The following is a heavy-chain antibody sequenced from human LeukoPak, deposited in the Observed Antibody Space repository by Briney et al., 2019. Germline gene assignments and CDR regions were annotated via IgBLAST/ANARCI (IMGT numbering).Heavy chain of an antibody. Sequence: SETLSLTCTVSGGSISSYYWSWIRQPPGKGLEWIGYIYYSGTTNYNPSLNSRVTISVDTSKNQFSLKLSSVTAADTAVYYCARGVYIAAAQYGYWGQGTLVTVSS. CDR3: ARGVYIAAAQYGY. D-gene: IGHD6-13*01. V-gene: IGHV4-59*01. J-gene: IGHJ4*02. CDR1: GGSISSYY. CDR2: IYYSGTT.